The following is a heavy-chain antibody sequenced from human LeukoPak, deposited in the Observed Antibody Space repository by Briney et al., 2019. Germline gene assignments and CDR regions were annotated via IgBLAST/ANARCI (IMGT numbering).Heavy chain of an antibody. CDR2: ISYDGSNK. CDR3: ARAVDTAMVTPFDY. J-gene: IGHJ4*02. D-gene: IGHD5-18*01. CDR1: GFTFSSYA. V-gene: IGHV3-30*04. Sequence: PGGSLRLSCAASGFTFSSYAMHWVRQAPGKGLEWVAVISYDGSNKYYADSVKGRFTISRDNSKNTLYLQMNSLRAEDTAVYYCARAVDTAMVTPFDYWGQGTLVTVSS.